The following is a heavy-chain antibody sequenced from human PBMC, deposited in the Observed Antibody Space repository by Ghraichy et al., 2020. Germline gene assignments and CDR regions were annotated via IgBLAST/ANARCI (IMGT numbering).Heavy chain of an antibody. D-gene: IGHD2-2*01. V-gene: IGHV4-38-2*02. CDR2: IYHSGST. Sequence: SETLSLTCTVSGYSISSGYYWGWIRQPPGKGLEWIGSIYHSGSTYYNPSLKSRVTISVDTSKNQFSLKLSSVTAADTAVYYCARDPPVPAAEAWWFDPWGQGTLVTVPS. CDR1: GYSISSGYY. J-gene: IGHJ5*02. CDR3: ARDPPVPAAEAWWFDP.